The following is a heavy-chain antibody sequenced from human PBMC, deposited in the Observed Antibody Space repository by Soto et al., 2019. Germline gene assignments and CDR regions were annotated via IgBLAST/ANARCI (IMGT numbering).Heavy chain of an antibody. J-gene: IGHJ4*02. Sequence: GGSLRLSCAASGFTFSSCSMSWVRQAPGKGLEWVSSITDSGRSTYYADSVKGRFTISRDNSKNTLYLQMNSLRAEDTALYYCAKHRLGYRDYWGQGTLVTVSS. CDR2: ITDSGRST. CDR1: GFTFSSCS. D-gene: IGHD5-12*01. V-gene: IGHV3-23*01. CDR3: AKHRLGYRDY.